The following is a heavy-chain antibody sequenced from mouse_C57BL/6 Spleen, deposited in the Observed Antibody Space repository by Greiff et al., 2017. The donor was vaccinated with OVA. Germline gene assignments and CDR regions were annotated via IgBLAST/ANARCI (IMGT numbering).Heavy chain of an antibody. J-gene: IGHJ3*01. CDR3: ARGKPFAY. Sequence: DVHLVESGGGLVKPGGSLKLSCAASGFTFSSYAMSWVRQTPEKRLEWVATISDGGSYTYYPDNVKGRFTISRDNAKNNLYLQMSHLKSEDTAMYYCARGKPFAYWGQGTLVTVSA. V-gene: IGHV5-4*01. CDR2: ISDGGSYT. CDR1: GFTFSSYA.